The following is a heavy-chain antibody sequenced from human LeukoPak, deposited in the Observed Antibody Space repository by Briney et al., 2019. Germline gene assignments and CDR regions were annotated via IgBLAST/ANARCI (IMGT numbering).Heavy chain of an antibody. V-gene: IGHV3-7*01. CDR2: IKQDGSEK. D-gene: IGHD3-3*01. Sequence: GGSLRLSCAASGFTFSSYWMSWVRQAPGKGLEWVANIKQDGSEKYYVDSVKGRFTISRDNAKNTLYLQMNSLRAEDTAVYYCAKPHYYDFWSGYSLLDPWGQGTLVTVSS. CDR3: AKPHYYDFWSGYSLLDP. CDR1: GFTFSSYW. J-gene: IGHJ5*02.